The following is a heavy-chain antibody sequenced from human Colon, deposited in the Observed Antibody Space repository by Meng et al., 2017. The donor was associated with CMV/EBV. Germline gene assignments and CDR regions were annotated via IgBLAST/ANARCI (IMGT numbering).Heavy chain of an antibody. Sequence: SVTVSCKASGYSFTNYHLHWVRQAPGQGLEWMGWINTHTGNPTYAQGLTGRFGFSLDTSVSTAYLQISSLKAEDTAMYYCASSLGAGAWGQGTLVTVSS. V-gene: IGHV7-4-1*02. CDR3: ASSLGAGA. CDR1: GYSFTNYH. D-gene: IGHD3-16*01. CDR2: INTHTGNP. J-gene: IGHJ5*02.